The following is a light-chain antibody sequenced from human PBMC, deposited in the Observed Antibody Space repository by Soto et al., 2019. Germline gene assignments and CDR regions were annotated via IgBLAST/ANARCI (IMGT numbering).Light chain of an antibody. J-gene: IGLJ2*01. CDR2: YDS. Sequence: SYELTQPPSVSVAPGKTAKINCGGDNIETKRVHWYQQKPGQAPLLVIYYDSDRPSGIPERFSGSNSGNAATLTISRVEVGDEADFYCQVWDSDTDHVIFGGGTKVTVL. CDR3: QVWDSDTDHVI. V-gene: IGLV3-21*04. CDR1: NIETKR.